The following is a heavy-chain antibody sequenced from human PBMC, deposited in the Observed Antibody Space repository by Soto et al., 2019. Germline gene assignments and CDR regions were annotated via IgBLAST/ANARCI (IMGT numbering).Heavy chain of an antibody. CDR3: ASSYYYDSSGYSSLYYYYGMDV. CDR1: GYTFTSYD. Sequence: ASVKVSCKASGYTFTSYDMRWVRQAPGQRLEWMGWINAGNGNTKYSQKFQGRVTITRDTSASTAYTELSSLRSEDTAVYYCASSYYYDSSGYSSLYYYYGMDVWGQGTTVTVSS. V-gene: IGHV1-3*01. J-gene: IGHJ6*02. D-gene: IGHD3-22*01. CDR2: INAGNGNT.